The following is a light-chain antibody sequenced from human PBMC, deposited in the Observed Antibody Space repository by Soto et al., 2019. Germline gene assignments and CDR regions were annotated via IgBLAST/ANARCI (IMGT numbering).Light chain of an antibody. V-gene: IGLV2-18*02. Sequence: QSALTQSPSVSGSPGQSVTISCTGTSSDVGSYNRVSWYQQSPGTAPKLMIYEVSNRPSGVPHRFSGSKSGDTASLTISGLQAEDEADYYCSSYTSSGTVIFGGGTKLTVL. CDR1: SSDVGSYNR. J-gene: IGLJ2*01. CDR2: EVS. CDR3: SSYTSSGTVI.